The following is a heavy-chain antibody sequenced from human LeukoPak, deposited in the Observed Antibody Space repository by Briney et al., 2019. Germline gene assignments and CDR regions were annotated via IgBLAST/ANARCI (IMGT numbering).Heavy chain of an antibody. V-gene: IGHV4-38-2*01. D-gene: IGHD2-2*01. CDR1: GYSINSGYY. CDR2: IYYSGST. J-gene: IGHJ4*02. Sequence: SETLSLTCAVSGYSINSGYYWGWIRQPPGKGLEWIGSIYYSGSTHYNPSLKNRGTISVDTSKNQLSLRLSSVTAADTAVYYCARALGYCSGTTCFRFDCWGQGTLVTVSS. CDR3: ARALGYCSGTTCFRFDC.